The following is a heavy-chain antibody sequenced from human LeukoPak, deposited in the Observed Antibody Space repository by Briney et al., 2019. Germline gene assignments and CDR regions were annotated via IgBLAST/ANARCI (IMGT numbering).Heavy chain of an antibody. CDR1: GFTFRAYA. V-gene: IGHV3-23*01. CDR2: ISGSSDNT. CDR3: AKAPGFSDF. Sequence: PGGSLRLSCAASGFTFRAYAMTWVRQAPGKGLGWVSTISGSSDNTFYAVSVKGRFTISRDNSKKTMYLQMNSLRADDTAVYCCAKAPGFSDFWGQGTLVTVSS. J-gene: IGHJ4*02.